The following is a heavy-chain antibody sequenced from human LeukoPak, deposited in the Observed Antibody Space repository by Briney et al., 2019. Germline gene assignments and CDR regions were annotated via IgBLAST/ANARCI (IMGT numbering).Heavy chain of an antibody. D-gene: IGHD3-10*01. J-gene: IGHJ4*02. V-gene: IGHV3-21*04. CDR3: AKDRPWGSGSYYGY. CDR1: GFTFSSYS. Sequence: PGGSLRLSCAASGFTFSSYSMNWVRQAPGKGLEWVSSISSSSSYIYYADSVKGRFTISRDNAKNSLYLQMNSLRAEDTAVYYCAKDRPWGSGSYYGYWGQGTLVTVSS. CDR2: ISSSSSYI.